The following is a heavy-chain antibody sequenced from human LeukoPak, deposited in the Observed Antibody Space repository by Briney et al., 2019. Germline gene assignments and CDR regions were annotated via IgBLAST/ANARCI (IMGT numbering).Heavy chain of an antibody. Sequence: GESLKISCKGSGYSFTSYWISWVRQMPGQGLEWMGRIDPSDSYTNYSPSFQGHITISADKSISTAYRQWGSLKASDTAMYYCARRRVHDYGMDVWGKGTTVTVSS. CDR1: GYSFTSYW. V-gene: IGHV5-10-1*01. J-gene: IGHJ6*04. CDR2: IDPSDSYT. D-gene: IGHD4/OR15-4a*01. CDR3: ARRRVHDYGMDV.